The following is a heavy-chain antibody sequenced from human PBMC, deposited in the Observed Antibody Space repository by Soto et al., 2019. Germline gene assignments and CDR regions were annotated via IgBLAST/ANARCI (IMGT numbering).Heavy chain of an antibody. CDR2: IIPIFGTV. Sequence: QVQLVQSGAEVKKPGSSVKVSCKASGGTFSNYPISWVRQAPGQGLEWMGGIIPIFGTVNYAQKFQGRVTITEDKSTSTAYMELSSLRSEDTAVYYCARGNHRWLQLWYFDLWGRGTLVTVSS. CDR3: ARGNHRWLQLWYFDL. V-gene: IGHV1-69*14. J-gene: IGHJ2*01. CDR1: GGTFSNYP. D-gene: IGHD5-12*01.